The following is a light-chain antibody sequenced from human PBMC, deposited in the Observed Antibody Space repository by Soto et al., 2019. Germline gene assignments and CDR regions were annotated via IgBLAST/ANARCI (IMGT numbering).Light chain of an antibody. CDR1: QSVSGW. Sequence: DIQMTQSPSTLSAAVGDRVIITCRASQSVSGWLAWYQQKPGKAPKLLIYDASSLESGVPSRFSGSGSGTEFTLTISSLQPDDFATYYCQQYNNYLTFGQGTKVEI. V-gene: IGKV1-5*01. CDR2: DAS. J-gene: IGKJ1*01. CDR3: QQYNNYLT.